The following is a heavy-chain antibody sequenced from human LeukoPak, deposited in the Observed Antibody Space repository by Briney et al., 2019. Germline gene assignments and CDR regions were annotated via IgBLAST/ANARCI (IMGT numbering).Heavy chain of an antibody. V-gene: IGHV4-59*01. J-gene: IGHJ4*02. Sequence: SETLSLTCTVSGGSISSYYWSWIRQPPGKGLEWIGYIYYSGSTSYNPSLKSRVTISVDTSKNQFSLKLSSVTAADTAVYYCARGGGDYDFDYWGQGTLVTVSS. CDR1: GGSISSYY. CDR3: ARGGGDYDFDY. CDR2: IYYSGST. D-gene: IGHD4-17*01.